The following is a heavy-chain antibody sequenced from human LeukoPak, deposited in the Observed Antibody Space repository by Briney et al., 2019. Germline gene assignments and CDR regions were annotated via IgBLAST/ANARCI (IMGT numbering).Heavy chain of an antibody. CDR3: ARDGYSSSSGDAFDI. Sequence: SETLSLTCAVYGGSFSGYYWSWIRQPPGKGLEWIGEINHSGSTNYNPSLKSRVTISVDTSKNQFSLKLSSVTAADTAVYYCARDGYSSSSGDAFDIWGQGTMVTVSS. CDR1: GGSFSGYY. J-gene: IGHJ3*02. CDR2: INHSGST. V-gene: IGHV4-34*09. D-gene: IGHD6-6*01.